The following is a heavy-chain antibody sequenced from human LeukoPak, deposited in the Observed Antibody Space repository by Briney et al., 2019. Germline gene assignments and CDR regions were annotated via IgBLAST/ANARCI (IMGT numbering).Heavy chain of an antibody. CDR2: ISGSGGST. D-gene: IGHD1-26*01. CDR3: AKKWGVGTTTLDYFDY. Sequence: PGGSLRLSCAASGFTFSNYAMSWVRQAPGKGLEWVSGISGSGGSTYYADSVKGRFIISRDNSKNTLYLQMNSLTDEDTAVYYCAKKWGVGTTTLDYFDYWGQGTLVTVSS. V-gene: IGHV3-23*01. J-gene: IGHJ4*02. CDR1: GFTFSNYA.